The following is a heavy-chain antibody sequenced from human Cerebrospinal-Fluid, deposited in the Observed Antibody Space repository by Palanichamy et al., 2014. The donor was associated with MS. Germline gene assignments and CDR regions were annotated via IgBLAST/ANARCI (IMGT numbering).Heavy chain of an antibody. CDR3: AREYYYGSGTYYRGISYYYDGMDV. Sequence: EVQAGGVGGRPGQPGGSLRLSCAASGFTFSQYSMNWVRLAPGKGAWSGASSISRSSGHAYYADSVRGRLTISRDNAKNSVYLQMNDVRAEDTAIYYCAREYYYGSGTYYRGISYYYDGMDVWGQGTTVTVSS. V-gene: IGHV3-21*06. CDR1: GFTFSQYS. J-gene: IGHJ6*02. D-gene: IGHD3-10*01. CDR2: ISRSSGHA.